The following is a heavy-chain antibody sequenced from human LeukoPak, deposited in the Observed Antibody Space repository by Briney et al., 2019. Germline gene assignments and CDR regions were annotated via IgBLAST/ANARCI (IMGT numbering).Heavy chain of an antibody. CDR2: ISSGTSTM. D-gene: IGHD4-23*01. V-gene: IGHV3-11*04. CDR1: GFTFSDYY. CDR3: ARAQAYGGNSFFLY. Sequence: PGGSLRLSCAASGFTFSDYYMSWIRQAPGKGLEWVSHISSGTSTMYYTDSVKGRFSISRDNAKNSLYLQMNSLRAEDTAVYYCARAQAYGGNSFFLYWGQGTLVTVSS. J-gene: IGHJ4*02.